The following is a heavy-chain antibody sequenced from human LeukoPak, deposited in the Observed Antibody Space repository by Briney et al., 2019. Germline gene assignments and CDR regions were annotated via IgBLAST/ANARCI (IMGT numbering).Heavy chain of an antibody. CDR2: IRTKGANYAT. CDR1: GFTFSSYT. CDR3: TRDGGSYSHLDN. D-gene: IGHD1-26*01. J-gene: IGHJ4*02. V-gene: IGHV3-73*01. Sequence: GGSLRLSCAASGFTFSSYTMNWVRQASGKGLEWVGLIRTKGANYATAYAASVKGRFIISRDDSSNIAYRQMNSLKNDDTAVYYCTRDGGSYSHLDNWGPGTRVTVSS.